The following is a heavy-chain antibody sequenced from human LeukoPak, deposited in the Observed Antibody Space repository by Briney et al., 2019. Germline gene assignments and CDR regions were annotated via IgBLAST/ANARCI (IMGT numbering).Heavy chain of an antibody. CDR3: ARGYVLRYFDWLPYDAFDI. Sequence: GGSLRLSCAASGFTFSSYEMNWVRQAPEKGLEWVSYIISSGSTIYYADSVKGRFTISRDNAKNSLYLQMNSLRAEDTAVYYCARGYVLRYFDWLPYDAFDIWGQGTMVTVSS. CDR1: GFTFSSYE. V-gene: IGHV3-48*03. D-gene: IGHD3-9*01. CDR2: IISSGSTI. J-gene: IGHJ3*02.